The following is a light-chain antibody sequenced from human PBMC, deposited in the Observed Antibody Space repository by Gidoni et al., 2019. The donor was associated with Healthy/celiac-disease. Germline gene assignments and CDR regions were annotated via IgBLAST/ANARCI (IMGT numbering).Light chain of an antibody. CDR2: GAS. CDR1: QSVSSSY. V-gene: IGKV3-20*01. CDR3: QQYGSSPLT. Sequence: LTQSPGTLSLSPGERATLSCRASQSVSSSYLAWYQQKPGQAPRLLIYGASSRATGIPDRFSGSGSGTDFTLTISRLEPEDFAVYYCQQYGSSPLTFGGGTKVEIK. J-gene: IGKJ4*01.